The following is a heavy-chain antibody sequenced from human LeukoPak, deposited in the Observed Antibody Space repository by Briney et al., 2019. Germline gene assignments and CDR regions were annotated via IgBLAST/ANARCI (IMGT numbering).Heavy chain of an antibody. Sequence: GASVKVSCKASGYTFTSYYMHWVRQAPGQGLEWMGIINPSGGSTSYAQKFQGRVTMTRDTSTSTVYMELSSLRSEDTAVYYCARDVSNDNYDFWSGQRWYYGMDVWGQGTTVTVSS. CDR3: ARDVSNDNYDFWSGQRWYYGMDV. CDR2: INPSGGST. CDR1: GYTFTSYY. D-gene: IGHD3-3*01. V-gene: IGHV1-46*01. J-gene: IGHJ6*02.